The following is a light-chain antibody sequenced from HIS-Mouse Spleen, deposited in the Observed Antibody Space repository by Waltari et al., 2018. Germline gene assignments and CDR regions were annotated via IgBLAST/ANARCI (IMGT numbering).Light chain of an antibody. Sequence: QSALTQPPSVSGPPGQPVTISCTGTSSDVCGTYSVSWYQQHPGKAPKLMIYDVSKRPSGVPDRFSGSKSGNTASLTISGLQAEDEADYYCCSYAGSYTWVFGGGTKLTVL. CDR3: CSYAGSYTWV. CDR1: SSDVCGTYS. J-gene: IGLJ3*02. CDR2: DVS. V-gene: IGLV2-11*01.